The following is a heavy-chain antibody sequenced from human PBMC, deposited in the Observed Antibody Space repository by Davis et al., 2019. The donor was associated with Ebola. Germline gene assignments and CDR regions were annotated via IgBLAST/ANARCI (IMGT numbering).Heavy chain of an antibody. CDR2: INPNSGGT. D-gene: IGHD3-9*01. Sequence: AASVPVSCQASEYTFTGHYIHWVRQAPGQGLEWMGRINPNSGGTNYAQKFQGRVTMTRDTSISTAHMELSSLRSEDTAVYYCAISGADILTGYYNDYWGQGTLVTVSS. CDR3: AISGADILTGYYNDY. J-gene: IGHJ4*02. V-gene: IGHV1-2*06. CDR1: EYTFTGHY.